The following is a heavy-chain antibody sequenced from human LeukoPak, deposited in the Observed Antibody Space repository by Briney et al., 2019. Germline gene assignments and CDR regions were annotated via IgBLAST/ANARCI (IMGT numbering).Heavy chain of an antibody. CDR3: AKQYFGVNYFDY. CDR1: GFTFSSCA. CDR2: ISGSGGTT. V-gene: IGHV3-23*01. D-gene: IGHD4-17*01. J-gene: IGHJ4*02. Sequence: GGSLRLSCAASGFTFSSCAMSWVRQAPGKGLDWVSEISGSGGTTYYADPVKGRFTISRDNSKNTLYLQMNDLIGEDTAIYYCAKQYFGVNYFDYWGQGTLVTVSS.